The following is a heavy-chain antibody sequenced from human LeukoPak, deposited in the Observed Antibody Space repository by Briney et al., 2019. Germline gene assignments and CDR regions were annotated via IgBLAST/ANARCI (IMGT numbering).Heavy chain of an antibody. Sequence: GGSLRLSCAASGFTSSSYWMSWVRQAPGKGLEWVANIKQDGSEKYYVDSVKGRFTISRDNAKNSLYLQMNSLRAEDTAVYYCARDGAVTTHGYYYYYMDVWGKGTTVTVSS. CDR2: IKQDGSEK. CDR3: ARDGAVTTHGYYYYYMDV. V-gene: IGHV3-7*01. J-gene: IGHJ6*03. CDR1: GFTSSSYW. D-gene: IGHD4-17*01.